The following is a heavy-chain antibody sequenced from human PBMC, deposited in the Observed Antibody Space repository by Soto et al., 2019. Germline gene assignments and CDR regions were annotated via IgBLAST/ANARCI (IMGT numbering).Heavy chain of an antibody. V-gene: IGHV3-30*18. CDR2: ISYDGSNK. CDR1: GFTLSSYG. D-gene: IGHD3-22*01. CDR3: AKDSSGYSMDY. J-gene: IGHJ4*02. Sequence: GGSLRLSCAAPGFTLSSYGMHWVRQAPGKGLEWVAVISYDGSNKYYADSVKGRFTISRDNSKNTLYLQMNSLRAEDTAVYYCAKDSSGYSMDYWGQGTLVTVSS.